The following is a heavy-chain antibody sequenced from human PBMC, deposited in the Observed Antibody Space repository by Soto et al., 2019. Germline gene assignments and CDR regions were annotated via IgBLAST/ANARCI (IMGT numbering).Heavy chain of an antibody. CDR2: IYPGDYEN. D-gene: IGHD6-13*01. CDR1: GYTFSNFW. V-gene: IGHV5-51*01. J-gene: IGHJ4*02. Sequence: GDSLKISVQCPGYTFSNFWIAWVRQLPGKGREGVGIIYPGDYENSYSPSFHGKVTISADRSIGTACLQWSSLEAWDSAFYFCARSSRSSPSFGYWGQGALVTVSS. CDR3: ARSSRSSPSFGY.